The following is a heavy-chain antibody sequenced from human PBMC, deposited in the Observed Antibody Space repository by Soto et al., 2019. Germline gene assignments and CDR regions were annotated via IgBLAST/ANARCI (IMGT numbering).Heavy chain of an antibody. J-gene: IGHJ4*02. D-gene: IGHD3-10*01. CDR3: ARDLNYGSGSYYNYFDY. CDR2: INPSGGST. CDR1: GYTFTSYY. V-gene: IGHV1-46*03. Sequence: QVQLVQSGAEVKKPGASVKVSCKASGYTFTSYYMHWVRQAPGQGLEWMGIINPSGGSTSYAQKFQGRVTMTRDTSTSTVYMELSSLRSEDTAVYYCARDLNYGSGSYYNYFDYWGQGTLVTVSS.